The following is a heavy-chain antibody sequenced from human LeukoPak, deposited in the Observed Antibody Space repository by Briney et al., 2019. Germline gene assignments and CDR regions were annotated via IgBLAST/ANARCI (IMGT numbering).Heavy chain of an antibody. Sequence: PSETLSLTCTVSGGSISSYYWSWIRQPAGKGLEWIGRIYTSGSTNYNPSLKSRVTISVDTSKNQFSLKLSSVTAADTAVYYCAKGLNRYYYYYGMDVWGQGTTVTVSS. CDR1: GGSISSYY. CDR3: AKGLNRYYYYYGMDV. D-gene: IGHD2/OR15-2a*01. V-gene: IGHV4-4*07. CDR2: IYTSGST. J-gene: IGHJ6*02.